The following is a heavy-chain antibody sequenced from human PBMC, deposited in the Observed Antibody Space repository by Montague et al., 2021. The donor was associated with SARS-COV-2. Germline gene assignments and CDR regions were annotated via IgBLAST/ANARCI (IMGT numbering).Heavy chain of an antibody. CDR1: GGSISSGSYY. Sequence: LRLSCTVSGGSISSGSYYWSWIRQPAGKGLEWIGRIYTSGSTNYNPSLKSRVTISVDTSKNQFSLKLSSVTAADTAVYYCARDLAPYYGSGSYYNPIDAFDIWGQGTMVTVSS. CDR3: ARDLAPYYGSGSYYNPIDAFDI. D-gene: IGHD3-10*01. V-gene: IGHV4-61*02. CDR2: IYTSGST. J-gene: IGHJ3*02.